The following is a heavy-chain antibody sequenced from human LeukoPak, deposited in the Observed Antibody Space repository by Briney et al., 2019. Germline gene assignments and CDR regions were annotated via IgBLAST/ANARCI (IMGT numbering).Heavy chain of an antibody. Sequence: GASVKVSCKASGYTCTSYGITWVRQAPGPGLEWMGWISAYNGNTNNAQKLQGRVTMTTDTSTNTAYMELRSLRSDDTAVYYCARDRYEWKLAGSGMEVWGQGTTVTVSS. J-gene: IGHJ6*02. CDR3: ARDRYEWKLAGSGMEV. CDR1: GYTCTSYG. CDR2: ISAYNGNT. V-gene: IGHV1-18*01. D-gene: IGHD1-26*01.